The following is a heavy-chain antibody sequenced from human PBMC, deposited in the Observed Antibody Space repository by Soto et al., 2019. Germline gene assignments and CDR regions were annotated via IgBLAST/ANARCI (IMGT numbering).Heavy chain of an antibody. D-gene: IGHD3-10*01. V-gene: IGHV3-21*01. J-gene: IGHJ6*03. CDR3: AGRSSTWPASGYYYMDV. CDR1: GFTFSSYS. Sequence: GGSLRLSCAASGFTFSSYSMNWVRQAPGKGLEWVSSISSSSSYIYYADSVKGRFTISRDNAKNSLYLQMNSLRAEDTAVYYCAGRSSTWPASGYYYMDVWGKGTTVTVSS. CDR2: ISSSSSYI.